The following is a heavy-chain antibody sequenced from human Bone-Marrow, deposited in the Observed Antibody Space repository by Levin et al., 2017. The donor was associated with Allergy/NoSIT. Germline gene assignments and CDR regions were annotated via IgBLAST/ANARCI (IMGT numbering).Heavy chain of an antibody. CDR1: GYTFNTYT. D-gene: IGHD3-10*01. V-gene: IGHV1-18*01. CDR3: ARRVFERARGLYYYYYMDV. Sequence: ASVKVSCKAFGYTFNTYTIDWVRQAPGQGLEWMGWVSPYNGDTKYAQIFQGRVTMTTDTSTSTAYMELRGLRSDDTAVYFCARRVFERARGLYYYYYMDVWAKGTTVTVSS. CDR2: VSPYNGDT. J-gene: IGHJ6*03.